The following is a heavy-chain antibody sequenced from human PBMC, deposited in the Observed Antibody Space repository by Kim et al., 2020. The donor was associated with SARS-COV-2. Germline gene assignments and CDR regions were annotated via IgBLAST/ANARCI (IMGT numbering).Heavy chain of an antibody. CDR3: ARAPKSITISSDAFDI. V-gene: IGHV4-31*02. Sequence: LKRRVTISVDTSKNQFSLKLSSVTAADTAVYYCARAPKSITISSDAFDIWGQGTMVTVSS. J-gene: IGHJ3*02. D-gene: IGHD3-3*01.